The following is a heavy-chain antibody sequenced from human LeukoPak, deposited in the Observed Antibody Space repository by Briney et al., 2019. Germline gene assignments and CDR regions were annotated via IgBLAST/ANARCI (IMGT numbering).Heavy chain of an antibody. CDR3: ARHRDYYDT. CDR1: GGSFSGYY. D-gene: IGHD3-22*01. CDR2: INHSGSS. Sequence: SETLSLTCAVYGGSFSGYYWSWIRQPPGKGLEWIGEINHSGSSNYNPSLKSRVIISGDTSKNQISLKLTSVTAADTAVYFCARHRDYYDTWGHGTLVTVSS. J-gene: IGHJ4*01. V-gene: IGHV4-34*01.